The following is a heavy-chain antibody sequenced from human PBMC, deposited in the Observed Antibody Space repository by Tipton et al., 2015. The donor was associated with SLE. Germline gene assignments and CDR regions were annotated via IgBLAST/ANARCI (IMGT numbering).Heavy chain of an antibody. CDR1: GGSISTSNNY. V-gene: IGHV4-39*07. D-gene: IGHD5-24*01. CDR2: IYYSGRT. Sequence: GLVKPSETLSLTCTVSGGSISTSNNYWAWIRQPPGKGLEWLGTIYYSGRTDYNPSLKSRVTMSVDTSMNQFSLKLSSVIAADTAVYYCARGERWLRGAFEIWGQGTMVTVSS. CDR3: ARGERWLRGAFEI. J-gene: IGHJ3*02.